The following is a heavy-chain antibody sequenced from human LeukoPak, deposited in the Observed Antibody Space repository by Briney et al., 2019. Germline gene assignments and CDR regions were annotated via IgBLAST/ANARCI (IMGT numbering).Heavy chain of an antibody. D-gene: IGHD3-22*01. CDR2: ISGSGGST. CDR3: ARVRGPYDSSGYRRSWFDP. V-gene: IGHV3-23*01. CDR1: GFTFSSYA. J-gene: IGHJ5*02. Sequence: GGSLRLSCAASGFTFSSYAMSWVRQAPGKGLEWVSAISGSGGSTYYADSVKGRFTISRDNSKNTLYLQMNSLRAEDTAVYYCARVRGPYDSSGYRRSWFDPWGQGTLVTVSS.